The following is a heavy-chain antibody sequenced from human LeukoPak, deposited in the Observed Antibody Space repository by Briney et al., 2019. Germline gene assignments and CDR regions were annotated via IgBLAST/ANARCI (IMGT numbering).Heavy chain of an antibody. CDR3: TTDIKLAVAGLPRFDY. D-gene: IGHD6-19*01. V-gene: IGHV3-15*01. Sequence: PGGSLRLSCAASGFTFSNAWMSWVRQAPGKGLEWVGRIKSKTDGGTTDYAAPVEGRFTISRDDSKNTLYLQMNSLKTEDTAVYYCTTDIKLAVAGLPRFDYWGQGTLVTVSS. CDR1: GFTFSNAW. J-gene: IGHJ4*02. CDR2: IKSKTDGGTT.